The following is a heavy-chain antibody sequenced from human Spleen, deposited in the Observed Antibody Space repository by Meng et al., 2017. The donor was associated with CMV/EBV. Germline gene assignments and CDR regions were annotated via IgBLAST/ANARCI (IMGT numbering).Heavy chain of an antibody. Sequence: GESLKISCAASGFTFSSYSMNWVRQAPGKGLEWVSYISSSSSTIYYADSVKGRFTISRDNAKNSLYLQMNSLRAEDTAVYYCARDYDFWSGADYGMDVWGQGTTVTVSS. V-gene: IGHV3-48*04. CDR1: GFTFSSYS. D-gene: IGHD3-3*01. J-gene: IGHJ6*02. CDR2: ISSSSSTI. CDR3: ARDYDFWSGADYGMDV.